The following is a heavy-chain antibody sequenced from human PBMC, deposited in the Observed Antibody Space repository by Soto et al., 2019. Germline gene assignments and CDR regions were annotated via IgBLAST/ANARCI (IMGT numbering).Heavy chain of an antibody. CDR2: ISSSGSTI. J-gene: IGHJ4*02. CDR1: GFIFSDYS. Sequence: EVQLVESGGGLVQPGGSLRLSCAVSGFIFSDYSMNWVRQAPGRGLEWVSYISSSGSTIYYADSVKGRFTISRDNAKNSLYLQMNSLRDADTAVYYCARGFHIDSTEAYWGQGTLVTVSS. D-gene: IGHD3-3*01. CDR3: ARGFHIDSTEAY. V-gene: IGHV3-48*02.